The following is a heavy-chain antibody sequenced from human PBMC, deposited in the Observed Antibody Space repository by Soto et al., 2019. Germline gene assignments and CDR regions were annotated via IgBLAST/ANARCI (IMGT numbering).Heavy chain of an antibody. D-gene: IGHD1-26*01. CDR3: ARDISGSSNWFDP. CDR2: INPNSGGT. J-gene: IGHJ5*02. CDR1: GYTFTGYY. V-gene: IGHV1-2*02. Sequence: ASVKVSCKASGYTFTGYYMHWVRQAPGQGLEWMGWINPNSGGTNYAQKFQGRVTMTRDTSISTAYMELSRLRSDDTAVYYCARDISGSSNWFDPWGQGTLVTVSS.